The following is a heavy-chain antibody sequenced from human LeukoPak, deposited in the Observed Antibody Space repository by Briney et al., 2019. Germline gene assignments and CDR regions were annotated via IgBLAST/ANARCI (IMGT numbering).Heavy chain of an antibody. J-gene: IGHJ4*02. Sequence: GGSLRLPCAASGFTFSSYAMHWVRQAPGKGLEWVAVISYDGSNKYYADSVKGRFTISRDNSKNTLYLQMNSLRAEDTAVYYCAREAPYYYDSSGYGYFDYWGQGTLVTVSS. CDR2: ISYDGSNK. D-gene: IGHD3-22*01. CDR1: GFTFSSYA. CDR3: AREAPYYYDSSGYGYFDY. V-gene: IGHV3-30-3*01.